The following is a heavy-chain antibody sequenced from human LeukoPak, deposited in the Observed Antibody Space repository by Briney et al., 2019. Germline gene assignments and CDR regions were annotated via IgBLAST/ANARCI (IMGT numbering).Heavy chain of an antibody. CDR2: IKQDGSEK. V-gene: IGHV3-7*04. CDR1: GFTFSSYW. J-gene: IGHJ4*02. Sequence: GVSLRLSRAASGFTFSSYWMSWVRQAPGKGLEWVANIKQDGSEKYYVDSVKGRFTISRDNAKNSLYLQMNSLRAEDTAVYYCARGIAARKFDYWGQGTLVTVSS. D-gene: IGHD6-6*01. CDR3: ARGIAARKFDY.